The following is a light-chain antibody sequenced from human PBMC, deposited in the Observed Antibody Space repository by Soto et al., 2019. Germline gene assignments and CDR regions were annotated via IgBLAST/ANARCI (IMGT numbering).Light chain of an antibody. V-gene: IGLV1-47*01. CDR3: AAWDDSLSGVV. Sequence: QSVLTQPPSASGTPGQRVTISCSGSSSNIGSNYVYWYQQLPGTVPQLLIYRNSERPSGVPDRFSGSQSGTSASLAISGLRSEDEADYYCAAWDDSLSGVVFGGGTKLTVL. J-gene: IGLJ2*01. CDR1: SSNIGSNY. CDR2: RNS.